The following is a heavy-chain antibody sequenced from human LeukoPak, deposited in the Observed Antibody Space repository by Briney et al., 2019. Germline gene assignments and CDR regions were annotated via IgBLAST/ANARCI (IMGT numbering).Heavy chain of an antibody. CDR2: IKSKTDGGTT. V-gene: IGHV3-15*01. CDR3: TTADDSSGYYANYYYGMDV. J-gene: IGHJ6*02. Sequence: GRSLRLSCAASGFTFSNYGMHWVRQAPGKGLEWVGRIKSKTDGGTTDYAAPVKGRFTISRDDSKNTLYLQMNSLKTEDTAVYYCTTADDSSGYYANYYYGMDVWGQGTTVTVSS. CDR1: GFTFSNYG. D-gene: IGHD3-22*01.